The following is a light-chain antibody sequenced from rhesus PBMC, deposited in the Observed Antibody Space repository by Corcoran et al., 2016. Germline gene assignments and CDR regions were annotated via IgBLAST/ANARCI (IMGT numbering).Light chain of an antibody. J-gene: IGKJ4*01. CDR3: QQCSNSPLT. V-gene: IGKV1-22*01. Sequence: DIQMTQSPSSLSASVGDTVTITCRASQSISSWIAWYQLKPGKAPKLLIYKASTLKSGVPSRFSGNGSGTDFNLTINSLQSEDFATYYCQQCSNSPLTFGGGTRVELK. CDR1: QSISSW. CDR2: KAS.